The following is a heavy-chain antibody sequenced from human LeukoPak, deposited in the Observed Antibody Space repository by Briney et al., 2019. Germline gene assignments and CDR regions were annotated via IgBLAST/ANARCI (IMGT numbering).Heavy chain of an antibody. V-gene: IGHV1-2*02. Sequence: ASVKVSCKASGYTFTGYYMHWVRQAPGQGLEWMGWINPNSGGTNYAQKFQGRVTMTRDTSITTAYMELYSLISYDTAVYYCARDQGDFWSGYRLWGQGTLVTVSS. CDR2: INPNSGGT. CDR3: ARDQGDFWSGYRL. D-gene: IGHD3-3*01. CDR1: GYTFTGYY. J-gene: IGHJ4*02.